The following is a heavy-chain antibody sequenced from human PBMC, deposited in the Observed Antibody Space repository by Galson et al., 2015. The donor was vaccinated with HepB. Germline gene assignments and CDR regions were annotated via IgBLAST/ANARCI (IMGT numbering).Heavy chain of an antibody. CDR2: IIYSGGTT. CDR1: GFSFSSYA. CDR3: VRKRDYDMGYGMDV. Sequence: SLRLSCAASGFSFSSYAMTWVRQAPGKGLEWVSIIYSGGTTYHADSVKGRLTISRDNSKNTLYLQMNSLRAEDTTVYYCVRKRDYDMGYGMDVWGQGTTVTVSS. D-gene: IGHD3-9*01. J-gene: IGHJ6*02. V-gene: IGHV3-23*01.